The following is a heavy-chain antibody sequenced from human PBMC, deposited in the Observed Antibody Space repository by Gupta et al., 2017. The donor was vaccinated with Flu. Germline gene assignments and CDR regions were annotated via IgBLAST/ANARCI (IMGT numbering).Heavy chain of an antibody. CDR1: GGSISSGSYP. V-gene: IGHV4-61*02. D-gene: IGHD3-10*01. CDR3: ARGETNITMVRGVIPYYGMDV. Sequence: QVQLQESGPGLVKPSQTLSLTCTVSGGSISSGSYPWSWIRQPAGKGLEWIGRIYTSGSTNYNPSLKSRVTISVDTSKNQFSLKLSSVTAADTAVYYCARGETNITMVRGVIPYYGMDVWGQGTTVTVSS. J-gene: IGHJ6*02. CDR2: IYTSGST.